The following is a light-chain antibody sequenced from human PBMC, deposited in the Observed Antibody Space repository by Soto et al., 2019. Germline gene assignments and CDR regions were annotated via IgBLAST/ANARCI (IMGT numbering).Light chain of an antibody. CDR2: GAS. Sequence: EIVVTQSPATLSLSPGERATLSCRASQSVGSNLAWYQQKPGQAPRLLIYGASTRASNIPARFSAFGSGTEFTLIISSLQSEDFAVYYCQRYNTWPRYTFGQGTKLEIK. CDR1: QSVGSN. CDR3: QRYNTWPRYT. J-gene: IGKJ2*01. V-gene: IGKV3-15*01.